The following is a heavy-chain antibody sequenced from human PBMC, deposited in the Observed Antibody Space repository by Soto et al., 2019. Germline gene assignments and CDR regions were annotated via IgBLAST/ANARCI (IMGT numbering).Heavy chain of an antibody. CDR1: EDTVSSNSVA. CDR3: ARSEEDSDYYYYGMDV. CDR2: TYYRSRWYS. D-gene: IGHD2-15*01. J-gene: IGHJ6*02. Sequence: SQTLSLTCVGSEDTVSSNSVAWNWVRQSPSRGLEWLGRTYYRSRWYSDYAVSVRSRIDINADTSKNQVSLQLNSVTPEDTAVYYCARSEEDSDYYYYGMDVWGQGTTVTVSS. V-gene: IGHV6-1*01.